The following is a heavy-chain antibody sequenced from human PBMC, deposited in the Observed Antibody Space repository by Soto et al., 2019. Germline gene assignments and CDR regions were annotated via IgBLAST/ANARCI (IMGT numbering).Heavy chain of an antibody. V-gene: IGHV5-51*01. CDR3: ARLEWLSLAAWFDH. Sequence: PXESLKISCKGSGYSFANYWIGWVRQMPGKGLEWMGMIYPDDSDTKYSPSFQGQVTFSADKSINTAYLQWSSLKASDTAIYYCARLEWLSLAAWFDHWGQGALVTVSS. J-gene: IGHJ5*02. CDR2: IYPDDSDT. D-gene: IGHD3-3*01. CDR1: GYSFANYW.